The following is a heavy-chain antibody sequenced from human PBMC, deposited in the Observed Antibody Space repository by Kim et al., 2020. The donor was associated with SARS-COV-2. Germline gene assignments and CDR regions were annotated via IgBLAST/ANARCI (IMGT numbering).Heavy chain of an antibody. J-gene: IGHJ4*02. D-gene: IGHD3-16*02. CDR3: ARGTTTFGGVIVTDY. Sequence: PSLKSRVTISVDTSKNQFSLKLSSVTAADTAVYYCARGTTTFGGVIVTDYWGQGTLVTVSS. V-gene: IGHV4-31*02.